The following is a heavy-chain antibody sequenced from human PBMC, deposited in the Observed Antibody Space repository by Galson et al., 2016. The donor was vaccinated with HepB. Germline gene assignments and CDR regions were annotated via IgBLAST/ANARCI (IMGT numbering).Heavy chain of an antibody. D-gene: IGHD3-3*01. J-gene: IGHJ3*02. V-gene: IGHV1-69*13. CDR2: IIPIFGKT. CDR3: ARAVKQRITIFGVVVNSFDI. Sequence: SVKVSCKASGGTFSSYAISWVRQAPGQGLEWMGGIIPIFGKTKYAQKFQGRVPITADESTTTAYMELSSLRSEDTAVYYCARAVKQRITIFGVVVNSFDIWGQGTMVTVSS. CDR1: GGTFSSYA.